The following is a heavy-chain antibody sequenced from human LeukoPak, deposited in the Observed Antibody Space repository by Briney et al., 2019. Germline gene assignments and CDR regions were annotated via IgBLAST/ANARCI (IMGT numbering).Heavy chain of an antibody. CDR3: ARGPGDFDASNI. D-gene: IGHD1-14*01. Sequence: GGSLRLSCEASGFTFTSYWMSWVRQAPGKGPEWVAHIKENGNEQYYADSVKGRFTISRDNVKQSLGLQMNSLRVEDTAVYYCARGPGDFDASNIWGQGTMVTVSS. CDR1: GFTFTSYW. J-gene: IGHJ3*02. CDR2: IKENGNEQ. V-gene: IGHV3-7*01.